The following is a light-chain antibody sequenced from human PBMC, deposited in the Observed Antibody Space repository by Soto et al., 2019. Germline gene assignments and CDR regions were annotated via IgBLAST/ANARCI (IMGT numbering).Light chain of an antibody. CDR2: AAS. CDR1: QGISSW. V-gene: IGKV1-12*01. J-gene: IGKJ1*01. Sequence: IQLTQSAASLSASVGDRVTITCRASQGISSWLAWYQQKPGKAPRLLIHAASSLQSGVPSRFSGSRSGTDFTLTISSLQPEDFATYYCLQAHSFPRTFGQGTKVDI. CDR3: LQAHSFPRT.